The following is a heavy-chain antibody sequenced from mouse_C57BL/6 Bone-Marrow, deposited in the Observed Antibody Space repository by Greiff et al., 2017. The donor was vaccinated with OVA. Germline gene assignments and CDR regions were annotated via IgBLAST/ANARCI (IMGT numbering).Heavy chain of an antibody. CDR1: GFTFSDYG. CDR2: LSSGRSTI. J-gene: IGHJ1*03. Sequence: EVQLVESGGGLVKPGGSLKLSCAASGFTFSDYGMHWVRQAPEKGLEWVAYLSSGRSTIYYADTVKGRFTISRDNAKNTLFLQMTSLRSEDTAMYYCARPYYYGSSWYFDVWGTGTTVTVSS. V-gene: IGHV5-17*01. D-gene: IGHD1-1*01. CDR3: ARPYYYGSSWYFDV.